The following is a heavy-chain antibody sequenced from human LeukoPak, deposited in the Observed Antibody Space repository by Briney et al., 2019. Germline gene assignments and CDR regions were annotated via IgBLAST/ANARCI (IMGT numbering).Heavy chain of an antibody. CDR2: VYYSGTT. J-gene: IGHJ4*02. CDR3: ARGTVDTAIDT. D-gene: IGHD5-18*01. Sequence: SETLSLTCTVSGGFISSFYCSWIRQPPGKGLEWIGYVYYSGTTNYNPSLKSRVTISSDTSKNQFSLSLSSVTAADTAVYYCARGTVDTAIDTWGQGALVTVSS. V-gene: IGHV4-59*08. CDR1: GGFISSFY.